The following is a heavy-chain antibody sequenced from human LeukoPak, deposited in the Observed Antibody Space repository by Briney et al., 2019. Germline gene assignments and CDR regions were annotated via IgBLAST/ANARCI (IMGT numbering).Heavy chain of an antibody. J-gene: IGHJ4*02. CDR3: VRLVGGDIDY. D-gene: IGHD5-12*01. V-gene: IGHV4-30-4*01. CDR1: GASISSGDYY. CDR2: IYYSGST. Sequence: SSETLSLTCTVSGASISSGDYYWSWIRQPPGKGLECIGHIYYSGSTYYNPSLKSRVTISVDTSKNQFSLQLNSVTPEDTAVYYCVRLVGGDIDYWGQGTMVTVS.